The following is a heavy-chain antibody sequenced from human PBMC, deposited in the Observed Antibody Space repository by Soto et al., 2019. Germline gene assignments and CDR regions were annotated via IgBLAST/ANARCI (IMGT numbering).Heavy chain of an antibody. CDR1: GYTSTSYY. CDR3: AREEDTAMVPYYYYYGMDV. CDR2: INPSGGST. Sequence: ASVKVSCKASGYTSTSYYMHWVRQAPGQGLEWMGIINPSGGSTSYAQKFQGRVTMTRDTSTSTVYMELSSLRSEDTAAYYCAREEDTAMVPYYYYYGMDVWGQGTTVTVSS. D-gene: IGHD5-18*01. V-gene: IGHV1-46*01. J-gene: IGHJ6*02.